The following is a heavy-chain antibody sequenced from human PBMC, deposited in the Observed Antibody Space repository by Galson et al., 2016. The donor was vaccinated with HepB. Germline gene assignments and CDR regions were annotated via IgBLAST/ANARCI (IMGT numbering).Heavy chain of an antibody. D-gene: IGHD1-1*01. J-gene: IGHJ6*02. V-gene: IGHV3-15*01. Sequence: SLRLSCAASGLTFSNAWMSWVRQAPGKGLEWVGRIRSKTEGGTTECAAPVKGRFTISRDDSRNTLYLQMNSLTTEDTAVYYCTTGTPGDVWGQGTTVTVSS. CDR3: TTGTPGDV. CDR2: IRSKTEGGTT. CDR1: GLTFSNAW.